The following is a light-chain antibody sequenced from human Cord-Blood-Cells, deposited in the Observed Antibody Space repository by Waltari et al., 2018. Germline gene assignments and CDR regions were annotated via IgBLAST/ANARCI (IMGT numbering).Light chain of an antibody. V-gene: IGLV2-23*01. CDR1: SSDVGCYNL. J-gene: IGLJ3*02. CDR3: CSYAGSSTLV. CDR2: EGS. Sequence: QSALTQPAPVSGSPGQSITISCTGNSSDVGCYNLVPWYQQHPGKAPKLMIYEGSKRPSGVSNRFSGSKSGNTASLTISGLQAEDEADYYCCSYAGSSTLVFGGGTKLTVL.